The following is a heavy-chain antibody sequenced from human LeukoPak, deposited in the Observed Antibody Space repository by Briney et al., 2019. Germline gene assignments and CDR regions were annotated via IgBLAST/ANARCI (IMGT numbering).Heavy chain of an antibody. V-gene: IGHV4-34*01. Sequence: SEALPLTCSVYSGSSFSSYGMWCVHPPGREREWIGEINHSGSTNYNPSHKSRVTISVDTSKNQFSLKLSSVTAADTAVYYCARLMGQWLVPDYWGQGTLVTVSS. CDR2: INHSGST. J-gene: IGHJ4*02. CDR3: ARLMGQWLVPDY. CDR1: SGSSFSSY. D-gene: IGHD6-19*01.